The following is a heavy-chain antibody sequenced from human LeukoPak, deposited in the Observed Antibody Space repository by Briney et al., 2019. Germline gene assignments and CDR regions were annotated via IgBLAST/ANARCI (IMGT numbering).Heavy chain of an antibody. CDR3: ARDGEEGILDY. D-gene: IGHD3-9*01. CDR2: ISYSGST. J-gene: IGHJ4*02. CDR1: GGSISFYY. V-gene: IGHV4-59*01. Sequence: PSQTLSLTCTVSGGSISFYYWNWIRQPPGKGLEWIGYISYSGSTNYNPSLKSRVTISVDTSKNQFSLKLSSLTAADTAVYYCARDGEEGILDYWGQGTLVTVSS.